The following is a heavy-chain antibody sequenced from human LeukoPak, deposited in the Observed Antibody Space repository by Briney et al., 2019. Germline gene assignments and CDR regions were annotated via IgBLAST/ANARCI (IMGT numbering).Heavy chain of an antibody. CDR1: GFTFSSYW. CDR3: ARGGGLDV. D-gene: IGHD3-16*01. V-gene: IGHV3-7*03. J-gene: IGHJ6*02. Sequence: GGSLRLSCAASGFTFSSYWMNWARRAPGKGLEWVASINHNGNVYYYVDSVKGRFTISRDNAKNSLYLQMSNLRAEDTAVYFCARGGGLDVWGQGATVTVSS. CDR2: INHNGNVY.